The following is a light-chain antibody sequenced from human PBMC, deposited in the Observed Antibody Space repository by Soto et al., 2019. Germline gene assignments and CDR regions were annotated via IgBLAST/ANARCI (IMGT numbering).Light chain of an antibody. CDR3: QVWFSSRDQVV. CDR1: DIGSKS. J-gene: IGLJ2*01. V-gene: IGLV3-21*02. CDR2: EDS. Sequence: SYELTQPPSVSVAPGQTARITCGGNDIGSKSVHWYQQKPGQAPELVVYEDSDRSSGIPERFSGSNSGNTATLTISRVEAGDEADFYCQVWFSSRDQVVFGGGTKVTAL.